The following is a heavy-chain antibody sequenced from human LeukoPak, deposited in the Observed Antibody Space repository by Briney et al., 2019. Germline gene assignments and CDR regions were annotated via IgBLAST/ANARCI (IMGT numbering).Heavy chain of an antibody. CDR3: ARGFFLRAYPGSWFDP. D-gene: IGHD3-10*01. CDR2: IYHTGHT. J-gene: IGHJ5*02. CDR1: GASITSGDYS. V-gene: IGHV4-30-2*01. Sequence: SQTLSLTCAVSGASITSGDYSWNWMRQPPGKGLEWIGYIYHTGHTFYNPSLKSRLTISVDRSRNQFSLKLTSVTAADTAVYFCARGFFLRAYPGSWFDPWGQGTLVTVSS.